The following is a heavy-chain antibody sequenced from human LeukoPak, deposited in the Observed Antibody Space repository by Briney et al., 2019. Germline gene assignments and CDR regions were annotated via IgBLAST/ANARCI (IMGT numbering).Heavy chain of an antibody. J-gene: IGHJ6*04. CDR3: AELGITMIGGV. D-gene: IGHD3-10*02. CDR1: GFTFSSYE. V-gene: IGHV3-48*03. Sequence: GGSLTLSCAASGFTFSSYEMNWVRQAPGKGLEWVSYISSSGSTIYYADSVKGRFTISRDNAKNSLYLQMNSLRAEDTAVYYCAELGITMIGGVWGKGTTVTISS. CDR2: ISSSGSTI.